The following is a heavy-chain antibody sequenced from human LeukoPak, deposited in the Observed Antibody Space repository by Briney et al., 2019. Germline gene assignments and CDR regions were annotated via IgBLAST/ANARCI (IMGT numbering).Heavy chain of an antibody. CDR3: ARDSRGYSYGYTAYNWFDP. CDR2: IIPILGIA. CDR1: GGTFSSYT. J-gene: IGHJ5*02. D-gene: IGHD5-18*01. V-gene: IGHV1-69*04. Sequence: GSSVKVSCKASGGTFSSYTISWVRQAPGQGLEWMGRIIPILGIANYAQKFQGRVTITADKSTSTAYMELSSLRSEDTAVYYCARDSRGYSYGYTAYNWFDPWGQGTLVTVPS.